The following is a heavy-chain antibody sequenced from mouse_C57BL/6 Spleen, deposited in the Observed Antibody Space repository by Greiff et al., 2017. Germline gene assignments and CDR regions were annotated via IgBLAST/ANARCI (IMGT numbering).Heavy chain of an antibody. J-gene: IGHJ3*01. CDR2: IRNKANGYTT. V-gene: IGHV7-3*01. D-gene: IGHD3-2*02. CDR1: GFTFTDYY. CDR3: ASSQDSSGYVGFAY. Sequence: EVQLVESGGGLVQPGGSLSLSCAASGFTFTDYYMSWVRQPPGKALEWLGFIRNKANGYTTEYSASVKGRFTISRDNSQSILYLQMNALRAEDSATYYGASSQDSSGYVGFAYWGQGTLVTVSA.